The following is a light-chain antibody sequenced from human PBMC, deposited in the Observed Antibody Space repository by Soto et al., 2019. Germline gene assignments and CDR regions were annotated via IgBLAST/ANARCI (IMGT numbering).Light chain of an antibody. CDR1: SSDVGGYNY. CDR2: DVS. Sequence: QSALTQPASVSGSPGQSITISCTGTSSDVGGYNYVSWYQQHPGKAPKLMIYDVSNRPSGVSNRFSGSKSGNTASLTISGLQDEEEADYYCSSYTGSSTYVVFGGGTKLTVL. CDR3: SSYTGSSTYVV. J-gene: IGLJ2*01. V-gene: IGLV2-14*01.